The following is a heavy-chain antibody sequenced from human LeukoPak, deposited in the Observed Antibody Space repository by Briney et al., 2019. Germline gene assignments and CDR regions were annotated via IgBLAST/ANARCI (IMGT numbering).Heavy chain of an antibody. J-gene: IGHJ6*02. V-gene: IGHV1-24*01. Sequence: ASVKVSCKVSGYTLTELSMHWVRQAPGKGLEWMGGFDPEDGETIYAQKFQGRVTMTEYTSTDTAYMELNSLRSDDTAVYYCATDPGEIVPAAKGPRGDYCYGMDVWGQGTTVTVSS. CDR1: GYTLTELS. CDR2: FDPEDGET. CDR3: ATDPGEIVPAAKGPRGDYCYGMDV. D-gene: IGHD2-2*01.